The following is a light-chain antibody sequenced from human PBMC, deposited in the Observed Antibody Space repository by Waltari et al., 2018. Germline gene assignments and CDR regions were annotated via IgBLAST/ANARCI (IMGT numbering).Light chain of an antibody. CDR2: AAS. V-gene: IGKV3-20*01. J-gene: IGKJ1*01. Sequence: DIVLTQSPGTLSLSLGERATLSCRASQSVSRTLAWYQQKPGQAPSLLIYAASTRAPGIPDRFSGSGSGTDFSLTISRLEPEDFAVYYCQQYVSLPATFGQGTKVEIK. CDR1: QSVSRT. CDR3: QQYVSLPAT.